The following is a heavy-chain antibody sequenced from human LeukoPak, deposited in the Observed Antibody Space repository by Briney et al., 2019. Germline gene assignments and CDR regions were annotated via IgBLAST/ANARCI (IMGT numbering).Heavy chain of an antibody. CDR3: ARESATGTCDY. CDR2: LWYDGNNR. D-gene: IGHD1-1*01. J-gene: IGHJ4*02. CDR1: GFTFSSYD. Sequence: GGSLRLSCAASGFTFSSYDMHWVRQAPGKGLEWVAVLWYDGNNRYYADSVKGRFTISRDNSKNTLYLQMNSLRAEDTAVYYCARESATGTCDYWGQGTLVTVSS. V-gene: IGHV3-33*01.